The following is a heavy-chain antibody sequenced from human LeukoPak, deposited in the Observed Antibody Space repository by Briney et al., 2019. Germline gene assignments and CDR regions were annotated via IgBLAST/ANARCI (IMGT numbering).Heavy chain of an antibody. J-gene: IGHJ4*02. CDR2: IYTSGST. CDR3: ARDRALLGFDY. V-gene: IGHV4-61*02. Sequence: PSQTLSLTCTVSGGSISSGSYYWSWIRQPAGKGLEWIGRIYTSGSTNYNPSLKSRVTISVDTSKNQSSLKLSSVTAADTAVYYCARDRALLGFDYWGQGTLVTVSS. D-gene: IGHD2-15*01. CDR1: GGSISSGSYY.